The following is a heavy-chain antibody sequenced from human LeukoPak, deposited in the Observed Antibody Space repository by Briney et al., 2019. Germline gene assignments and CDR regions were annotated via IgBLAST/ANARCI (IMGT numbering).Heavy chain of an antibody. D-gene: IGHD2-2*01. CDR1: GFTFSSYG. CDR2: IRYDGSNK. J-gene: IGHJ4*02. CDR3: AKDSRGYCSSTSCYWGSGYFDY. Sequence: GGSLRLSCAASGFTFSSYGMHWVRQAPGKGLEWVAFIRYDGSNKYYADSVKGRFTISRDNSKNTLYLQVNSLRAEDTAVYYCAKDSRGYCSSTSCYWGSGYFDYWGQGTLVTVSS. V-gene: IGHV3-30*02.